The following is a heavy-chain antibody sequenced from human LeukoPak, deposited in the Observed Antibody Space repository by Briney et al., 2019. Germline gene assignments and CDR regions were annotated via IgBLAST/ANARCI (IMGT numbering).Heavy chain of an antibody. J-gene: IGHJ6*03. CDR2: ISAYNGNT. D-gene: IGHD2-15*01. Sequence: ASVKVSCKASGYTFTSYGIRWVRQAPGQGLEWMGWISAYNGNTNYAQKLQGRVTMTTDTSTSTAYMELRSLRSEDTAVYYCARHIVVVVAATYYYYYMDVWGKGTTVTISS. CDR1: GYTFTSYG. CDR3: ARHIVVVVAATYYYYYMDV. V-gene: IGHV1-18*01.